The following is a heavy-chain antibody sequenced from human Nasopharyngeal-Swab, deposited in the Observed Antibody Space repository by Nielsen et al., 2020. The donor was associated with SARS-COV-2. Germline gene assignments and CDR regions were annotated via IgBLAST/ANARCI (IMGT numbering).Heavy chain of an antibody. J-gene: IGHJ4*02. CDR2: IYHSGST. CDR3: ARRETIVGSFDY. D-gene: IGHD1-26*01. V-gene: IGHV4-38-2*02. CDR1: GYSISSGYY. Sequence: SETLSLTCTVSGYSISSGYYWGWIRQPPGKGLEWIGSIYHSGSTYYNPSLKSRVTISVDTSKNQFSLKLSSVTAADTAVYYCARRETIVGSFDYWGQGTLVTVSS.